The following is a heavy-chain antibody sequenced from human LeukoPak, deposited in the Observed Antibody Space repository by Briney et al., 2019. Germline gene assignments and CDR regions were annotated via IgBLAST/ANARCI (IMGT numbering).Heavy chain of an antibody. CDR2: IYPDDSDI. CDR1: GYKFTNYW. Sequence: GESLKISCKGSGYKFTNYWIGWVRQMPGKGLEWMGIIYPDDSDIIYSPSFQGQVTISADTSLSTAFLQWSSLKASDSAMYYCARQDYGDFAYWGQGTLVTVSS. CDR3: ARQDYGDFAY. V-gene: IGHV5-51*01. J-gene: IGHJ4*02. D-gene: IGHD4-17*01.